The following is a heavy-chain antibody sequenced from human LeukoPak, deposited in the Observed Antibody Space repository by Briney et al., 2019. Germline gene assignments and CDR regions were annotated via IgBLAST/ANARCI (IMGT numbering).Heavy chain of an antibody. Sequence: GGSLRLSCAASGFTFSSYWMSWVRQAPGKGLEWVANIKQDGSEKYYVDSVKGRFTISRDNAKSSLYLQMNSLRAEDTAVYYCARVSSYSYDYYYMDVWGKGTTVTVSS. D-gene: IGHD5-18*01. J-gene: IGHJ6*03. CDR2: IKQDGSEK. CDR1: GFTFSSYW. V-gene: IGHV3-7*01. CDR3: ARVSSYSYDYYYMDV.